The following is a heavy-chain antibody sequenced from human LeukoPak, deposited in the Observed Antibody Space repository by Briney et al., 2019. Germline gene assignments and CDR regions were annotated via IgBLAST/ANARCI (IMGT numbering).Heavy chain of an antibody. D-gene: IGHD3-9*01. J-gene: IGHJ3*02. CDR1: GFPFSDYY. Sequence: SGGSLRLSCAAYGFPFSDYYMTWIRQAPGKGLEWVSCISTSGRTIYYADSVKGRFTISRENAQNSLYLQMNSLRVEDTAVYYCARSVLRYFDDDAFDIWGQGTMVTVSS. CDR2: ISTSGRTI. V-gene: IGHV3-11*04. CDR3: ARSVLRYFDDDAFDI.